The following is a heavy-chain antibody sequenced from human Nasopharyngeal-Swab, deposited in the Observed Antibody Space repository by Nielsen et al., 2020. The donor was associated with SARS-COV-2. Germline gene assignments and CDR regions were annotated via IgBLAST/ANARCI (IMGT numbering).Heavy chain of an antibody. V-gene: IGHV4-4*03. J-gene: IGHJ6*04. CDR3: ARDIGYSSGWHSKDV. CDR2: IYHSGST. D-gene: IGHD6-19*01. CDR1: GGSISSSNW. Sequence: PQTPSLTRSVPGGSISSSNWWSWVRQPPGKGLEWIGEIYHSGSTNYNPSLKSRVTISVDKSKNQFSLKLSSVTAADTAVYYCARDIGYSSGWHSKDVWGKGTTVTVSS.